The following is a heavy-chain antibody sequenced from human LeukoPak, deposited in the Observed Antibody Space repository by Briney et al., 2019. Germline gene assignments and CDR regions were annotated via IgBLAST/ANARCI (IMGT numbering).Heavy chain of an antibody. CDR3: AGSWSPYDAFDI. D-gene: IGHD6-13*01. Sequence: PSETLSLTCTVSGGSISSSSYYWGWIRQAPGKGLEWVSSISSSSYIYYADSVKGRFTISRDNAKNSLYLQMNSLRAEDTAVYYCAGSWSPYDAFDIWGQGTMVSVSS. V-gene: IGHV3-69-1*01. J-gene: IGHJ3*02. CDR2: ISSSSYI. CDR1: GGSISSSSYY.